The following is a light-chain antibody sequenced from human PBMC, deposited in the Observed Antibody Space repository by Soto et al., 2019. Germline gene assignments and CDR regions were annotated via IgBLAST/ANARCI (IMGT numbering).Light chain of an antibody. CDR2: DFS. Sequence: QSALTQPASVSGSPGQSITISCTGTSIDVGGYNYVSWYLQHPGKAPKLIIYDFSNRPSGVSNRFSGCKSGNTASLTISGLQAEDEADYYCSSYTATSALVFGGGTQLTVL. CDR1: SIDVGGYNY. CDR3: SSYTATSALV. J-gene: IGLJ2*01. V-gene: IGLV2-14*03.